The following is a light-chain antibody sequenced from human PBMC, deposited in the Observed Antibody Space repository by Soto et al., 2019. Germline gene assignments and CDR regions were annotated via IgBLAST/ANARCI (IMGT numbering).Light chain of an antibody. J-gene: IGKJ4*01. Sequence: EIALTQSPGSLSLSPGERATLSCRASQSVPSNYLAWYQQTPGQAPRLLVYDASSRASNIPDRFVGSGSGTDFTLTISRLEPEDFAVYYCQQYATSPLTFGGGTKVEIK. V-gene: IGKV3-20*01. CDR2: DAS. CDR1: QSVPSNY. CDR3: QQYATSPLT.